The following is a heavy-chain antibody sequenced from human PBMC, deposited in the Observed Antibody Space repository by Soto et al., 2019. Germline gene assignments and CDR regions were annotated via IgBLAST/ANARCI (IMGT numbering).Heavy chain of an antibody. CDR1: GGSISSSSYY. Sequence: SETLSLTCTVSGGSISSSSYYWGWIRQPPGKGLEWIGSIYYSGSTYYNPSLKSRVTISVDTSKNQFSLKLSSVTAADTAVYYCARLYYDFWSGGSYYYYYMDVWGKGTTVTVSS. J-gene: IGHJ6*03. D-gene: IGHD3-3*01. CDR2: IYYSGST. V-gene: IGHV4-39*01. CDR3: ARLYYDFWSGGSYYYYYMDV.